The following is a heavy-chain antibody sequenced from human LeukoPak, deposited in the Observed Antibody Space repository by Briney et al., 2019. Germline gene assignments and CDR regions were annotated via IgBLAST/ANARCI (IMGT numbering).Heavy chain of an antibody. Sequence: SETLSLTCTVSGGSISNYFWSWIRQPPGKGLEWIGYIYYSGGTNYNPSLKSRVTISVDTSKNQFSLKLSSVTAADTAVYYCARPSRSVSTAGAFDIWGQGTMVPVSS. CDR3: ARPSRSVSTAGAFDI. D-gene: IGHD5/OR15-5a*01. CDR1: GGSISNYF. V-gene: IGHV4-59*01. J-gene: IGHJ3*02. CDR2: IYYSGGT.